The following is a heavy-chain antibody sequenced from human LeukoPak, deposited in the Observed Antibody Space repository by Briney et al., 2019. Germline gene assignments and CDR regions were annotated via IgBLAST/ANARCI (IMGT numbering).Heavy chain of an antibody. J-gene: IGHJ3*02. CDR1: GGSFSGYY. D-gene: IGHD6-25*01. CDR3: ATIQRDHAFDI. Sequence: SETLSLTCAVYGGSFSGYYWSWIRQPPGKRLEWIGEINQSGGANHNPSLGSRVSILVDTSKNQFSLKLRSMTAADTAVYFCATIQRDHAFDIWGQGTMVTVSS. CDR2: INQSGGA. V-gene: IGHV4-34*01.